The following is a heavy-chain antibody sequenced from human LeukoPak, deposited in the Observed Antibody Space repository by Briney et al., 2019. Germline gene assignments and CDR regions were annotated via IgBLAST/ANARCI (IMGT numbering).Heavy chain of an antibody. CDR2: IYYSGST. J-gene: IGHJ5*02. D-gene: IGHD2-2*01. CDR1: GGSFSGYY. Sequence: PSETLSLTCAVYGGSFSGYYWSWIRQPPGKGLEWIGSIYYSGSTYYNPSLKSRVTISVDTSKNQFSLKLSSVTAADTAVYYCARLPMDCSSTSCYVGYFDPWGQGTLVTVSS. V-gene: IGHV4-34*01. CDR3: ARLPMDCSSTSCYVGYFDP.